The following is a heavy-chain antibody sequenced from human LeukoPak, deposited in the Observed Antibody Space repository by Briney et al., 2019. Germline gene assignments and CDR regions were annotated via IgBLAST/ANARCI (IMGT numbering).Heavy chain of an antibody. CDR1: GGSMSSSTCY. D-gene: IGHD1-7*01. V-gene: IGHV4-39*07. Sequence: SETLSLTCTVSGGSMSSSTCYWGWIRQPPGKGLEWIGTICYSGNTFYNPSLKSRVTISVDTSKNQFSLKLSSVTAADTAVYYCARGGGDNWNFRAFDIWGQGTMVTVSS. J-gene: IGHJ3*02. CDR3: ARGGGDNWNFRAFDI. CDR2: ICYSGNT.